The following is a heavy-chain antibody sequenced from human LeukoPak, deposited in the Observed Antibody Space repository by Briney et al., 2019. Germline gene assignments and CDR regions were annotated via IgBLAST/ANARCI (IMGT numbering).Heavy chain of an antibody. D-gene: IGHD1-26*01. J-gene: IGHJ4*02. CDR1: GFIFAAYY. V-gene: IGHV1-2*02. CDR3: ARDRNGQSTGAGDY. CDR2: INPNTGDP. Sequence: ASLKVSCTASGFIFAAYYIHWVRLAPGQGLEWMALINPNTGDPNYADTVKGSFSITRDDSLSTSYLELTSLTPDDSAVYYCARDRNGQSTGAGDYWGQGTLGTVST.